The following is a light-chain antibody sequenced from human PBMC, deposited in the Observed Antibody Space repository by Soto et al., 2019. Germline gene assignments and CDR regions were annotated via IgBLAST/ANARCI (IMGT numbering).Light chain of an antibody. CDR3: SSYTSSSTLV. CDR1: SSDVGDYNY. CDR2: DVS. Sequence: QSVLTQPASVSGSPGQSITISCTGTSSDVGDYNYVSWYQQHPGKAPKVMIYDVSNRPSGVSNRFSGSKSGNTASLTISGLQAEDEADYCCSSYTSSSTLVFGTGTKLTVL. V-gene: IGLV2-14*01. J-gene: IGLJ1*01.